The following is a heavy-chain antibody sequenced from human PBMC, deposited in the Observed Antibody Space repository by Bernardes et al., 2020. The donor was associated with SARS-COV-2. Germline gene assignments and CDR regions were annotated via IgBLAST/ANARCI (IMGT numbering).Heavy chain of an antibody. CDR3: ARGGGYCSSTSCRNWYFDL. J-gene: IGHJ2*01. V-gene: IGHV4-4*07. CDR1: GGSISSYY. Sequence: SETLSLTCTVSGGSISSYYWSWIRQPAGKGLEWIGRIYTSGSTNYNPSLKSRVTMSVDTSKNQFSLKLSSVTAADTAVYYCARGGGYCSSTSCRNWYFDLWGRGTLVTVSS. D-gene: IGHD2-2*01. CDR2: IYTSGST.